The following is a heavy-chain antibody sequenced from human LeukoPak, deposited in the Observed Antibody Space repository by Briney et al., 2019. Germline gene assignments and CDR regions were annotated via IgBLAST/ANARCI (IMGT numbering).Heavy chain of an antibody. D-gene: IGHD2-15*01. CDR3: AGTIPSCPGVSCYSHWFDP. Sequence: ASVKVACKSSGYTFTNYAIHWVRQAPGQRLEWMGWINAGNGYTKYSQKFQGRVTITRDTSASTAYMKLSSLRSEDTAVYYCAGTIPSCPGVSCYSHWFDPWGQGTLVTVSS. V-gene: IGHV1-3*01. CDR2: INAGNGYT. CDR1: GYTFTNYA. J-gene: IGHJ5*02.